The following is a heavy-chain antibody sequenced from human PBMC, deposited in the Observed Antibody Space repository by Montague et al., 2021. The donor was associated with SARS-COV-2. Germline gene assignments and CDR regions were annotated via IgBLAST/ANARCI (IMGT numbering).Heavy chain of an antibody. J-gene: IGHJ6*02. CDR3: ARVARYCTNGVCQTYYYYGLDV. V-gene: IGHV4-59*01. Sequence: SETLSLTCNVSGGSLSSYYWSWIRQPPGKGLEWIGYVYYNGNTXXXPSXXXRXILSVDTSKNHFSLKLRSVTAADTAVYYCARVARYCTNGVCQTYYYYGLDVWGQGTTVTVSS. CDR1: GGSLSSYY. D-gene: IGHD2-8*01. CDR2: VYYNGNT.